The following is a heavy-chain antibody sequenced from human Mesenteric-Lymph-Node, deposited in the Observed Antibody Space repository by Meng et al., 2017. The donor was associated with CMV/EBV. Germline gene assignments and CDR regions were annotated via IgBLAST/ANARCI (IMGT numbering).Heavy chain of an antibody. J-gene: IGHJ6*02. CDR1: GFTFTTYW. CDR2: IYSGGAA. CDR3: AKGPYAMDYYYGMDV. D-gene: IGHD2-8*01. Sequence: GGSLRLSCTASGFTFTTYWMTWVRQAPGKGLEWVSVIYSGGAAYYADSVKGRFTISRDNSQNTLYLQLNSLRAEDTAVYYCAKGPYAMDYYYGMDVWGQGTTVTVSS. V-gene: IGHV3-66*02.